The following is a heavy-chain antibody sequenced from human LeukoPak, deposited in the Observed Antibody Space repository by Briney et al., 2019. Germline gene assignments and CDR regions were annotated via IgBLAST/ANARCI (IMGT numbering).Heavy chain of an antibody. CDR2: IKSKSDGGTT. CDR1: GFMFSRYW. J-gene: IGHJ4*02. V-gene: IGHV3-15*01. Sequence: PGGSLRLSCVASGFMFSRYWMNWVRQAPGKGLEWVGRIKSKSDGGTTDYAAPVKGRFTISRDDSKKTLFLQMNSLKTEDTGMYYCTTDPFLPTDYWGQGTLVTVSS. CDR3: TTDPFLPTDY.